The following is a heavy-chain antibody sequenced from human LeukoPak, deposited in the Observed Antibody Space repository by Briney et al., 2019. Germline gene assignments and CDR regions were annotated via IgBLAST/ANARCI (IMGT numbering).Heavy chain of an antibody. CDR2: ISGSGGST. CDR3: AKDGSWGYYDSSGYYEGDAFDI. Sequence: GGSLRLSCAASGFTFSSYVMSWVRQAPGKGLEWVSAISGSGGSTYYADSVKGRFTISRDNSKNTLYLQMNSLRAEDTAVYYCAKDGSWGYYDSSGYYEGDAFDIWGQGTMVTVSS. D-gene: IGHD3-22*01. J-gene: IGHJ3*02. CDR1: GFTFSSYV. V-gene: IGHV3-23*01.